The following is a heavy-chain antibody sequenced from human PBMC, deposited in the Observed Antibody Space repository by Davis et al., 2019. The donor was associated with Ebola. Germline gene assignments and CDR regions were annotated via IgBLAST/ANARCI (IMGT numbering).Heavy chain of an antibody. CDR3: AKGRTIPLALDL. V-gene: IGHV3-23*01. J-gene: IGHJ5*02. CDR1: GFIFRSYV. CDR2: FGTSGDT. D-gene: IGHD2-2*02. Sequence: GGSLRLSCAASGFIFRSYVMSWVRQAPGKGLEWVSTFGTSGDTYYADSVKGRFTISRDNSKNTLYLQMNSLRGEDTAFYYCAKGRTIPLALDLWGQGTLVTVSS.